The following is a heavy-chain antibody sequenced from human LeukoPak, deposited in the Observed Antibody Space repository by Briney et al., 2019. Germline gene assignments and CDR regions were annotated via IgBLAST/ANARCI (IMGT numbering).Heavy chain of an antibody. Sequence: GGSLRLSCTASAFTFSEYWMHWVRQPPGKGLVWVSRITNDGSRTEYADSVKGRCTISRDNAKNTLYLQSYSLRPEDTAVYYCARDLGGPDYWGQGTLVTVSS. J-gene: IGHJ4*02. D-gene: IGHD3-16*01. CDR2: ITNDGSRT. CDR1: AFTFSEYW. V-gene: IGHV3-74*03. CDR3: ARDLGGPDY.